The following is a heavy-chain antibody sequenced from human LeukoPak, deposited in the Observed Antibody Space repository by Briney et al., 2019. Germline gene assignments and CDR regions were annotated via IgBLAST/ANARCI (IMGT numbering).Heavy chain of an antibody. V-gene: IGHV1-24*01. Sequence: ASVKVSCKVSGYTLTELSMHWVRQAPGKGLEWMGGFDPEDGETIYAQKFQGRVTMTEDTSTDTAYMELSSLRSEDTAVYYCATDNDPGYSLSAEYFQHWGQGTLVTVSS. CDR2: FDPEDGET. CDR1: GYTLTELS. J-gene: IGHJ1*01. D-gene: IGHD2-15*01. CDR3: ATDNDPGYSLSAEYFQH.